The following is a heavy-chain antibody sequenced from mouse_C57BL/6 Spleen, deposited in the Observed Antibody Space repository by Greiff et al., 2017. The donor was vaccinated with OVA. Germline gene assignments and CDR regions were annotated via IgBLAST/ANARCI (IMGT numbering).Heavy chain of an antibody. CDR3: TTRDYGREAWFAY. D-gene: IGHD1-1*01. CDR1: GFNIKDDY. Sequence: VQLKQSGAELVRPGASVKLSCTASGFNIKDDYMHWVKQSPEQGLEWIGWIDPENGDTEYASKFQGKATITADTSSNTAYLQLSSLTSEDTAVYAGTTRDYGREAWFAYWGQGTLVTVSA. J-gene: IGHJ3*01. CDR2: IDPENGDT. V-gene: IGHV14-4*01.